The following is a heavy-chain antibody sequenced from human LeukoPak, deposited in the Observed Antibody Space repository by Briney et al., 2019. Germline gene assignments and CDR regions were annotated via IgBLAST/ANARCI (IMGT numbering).Heavy chain of an antibody. CDR3: ARDIPMVRGGYNWFDP. D-gene: IGHD3-10*01. V-gene: IGHV1-3*01. Sequence: GASVKVSCKASGYTFTSYAMHWVRQAPGQRLEWMGWINAGNGNTKYSQKFQGRVTITRDTSASTAYMELSSLRSEDTAVYYCARDIPMVRGGYNWFDPWGQGTLVTVSS. CDR2: INAGNGNT. J-gene: IGHJ5*02. CDR1: GYTFTSYA.